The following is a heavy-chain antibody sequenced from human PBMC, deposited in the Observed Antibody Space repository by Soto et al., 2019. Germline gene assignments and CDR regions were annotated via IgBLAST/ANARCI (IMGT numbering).Heavy chain of an antibody. CDR2: MYNTGRT. CDR3: ARDLWGYCGADCYPLDV. Sequence: QVRLQESGPGLVDPSETLSLTCAVSGGSISSYYWSWIRQPPGKGLEWIGYMYNTGRTIYNPSLKSRVPTAVHASKNQFALELNSVTAADTAVYYCARDLWGYCGADCYPLDVWGQGTTVTVSS. D-gene: IGHD2-21*02. V-gene: IGHV4-59*01. J-gene: IGHJ6*02. CDR1: GGSISSYY.